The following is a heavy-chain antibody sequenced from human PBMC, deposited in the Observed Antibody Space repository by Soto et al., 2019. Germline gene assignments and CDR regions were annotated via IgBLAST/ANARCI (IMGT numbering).Heavy chain of an antibody. CDR1: GFTFSDYY. J-gene: IGHJ4*02. D-gene: IGHD1-7*01. Sequence: QVQVVESGGGLVQPGGSLRLSCAASGFTFSDYYMSWIRQAPGKGLEWVSFISSSSDSTKYADSVKGRFTISRDNAKNSLYLQLNSLRAEDTVVYYCARGGVKGTTSRGQVYNWGQGTLVTVSS. CDR2: ISSSSDST. V-gene: IGHV3-11*06. CDR3: ARGGVKGTTSRGQVYN.